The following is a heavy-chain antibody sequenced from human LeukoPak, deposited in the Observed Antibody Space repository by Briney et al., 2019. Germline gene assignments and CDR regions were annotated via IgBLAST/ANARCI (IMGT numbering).Heavy chain of an antibody. D-gene: IGHD5-24*01. Sequence: SETLSLTCAVSGYSISSGYYWGWIRQPPGKGLEWIGTIYYSGSTYYNPSLKSRVTISVDTSKNQFSLELSSVTAADTAVYYCARLGDGYNYDYWGQGTLVTVSS. CDR3: ARLGDGYNYDY. J-gene: IGHJ4*02. CDR1: GYSISSGYY. V-gene: IGHV4-38-2*01. CDR2: IYYSGST.